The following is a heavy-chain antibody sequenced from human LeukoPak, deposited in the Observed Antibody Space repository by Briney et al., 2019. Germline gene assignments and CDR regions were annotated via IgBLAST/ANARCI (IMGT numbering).Heavy chain of an antibody. CDR2: IYYSGIT. D-gene: IGHD2-2*01. Sequence: PSETLSLTCTLSGGSVTTSSFYWAWIRQPPGKGLECIGTIYYSGITYYHSSLKSRVTISVDTSKNQFSLKQSSVTAADTAVYYCARRGPRDIVVVPAAEDAFDIWGQGTMVTVSS. CDR1: GGSVTTSSFY. CDR3: ARRGPRDIVVVPAAEDAFDI. V-gene: IGHV4-39*07. J-gene: IGHJ3*02.